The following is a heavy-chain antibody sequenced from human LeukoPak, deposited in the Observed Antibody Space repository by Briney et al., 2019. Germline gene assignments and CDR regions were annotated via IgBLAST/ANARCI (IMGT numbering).Heavy chain of an antibody. Sequence: PSETLSLTCTVSGGSISSSSYYWGWIRQPPGKGLEWIGEINHSGSTNYNPSLKSRVTISVDTSKNQFSLKLSSVTAADTAVYYCARRGNNWFDPWGQGTLVTVSS. V-gene: IGHV4-39*07. CDR2: INHSGST. CDR1: GGSISSSSYY. D-gene: IGHD3-10*01. J-gene: IGHJ5*02. CDR3: ARRGNNWFDP.